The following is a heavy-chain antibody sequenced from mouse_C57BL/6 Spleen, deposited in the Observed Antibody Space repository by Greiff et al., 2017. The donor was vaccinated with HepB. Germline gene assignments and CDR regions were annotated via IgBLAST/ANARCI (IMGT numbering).Heavy chain of an antibody. D-gene: IGHD2-12*01. V-gene: IGHV1-82*01. Sequence: VKLQESGPELVKPGASVKISCTASGYAFSSSWMNWVKQRPGKGLEWIGRIYPGDGDTNYNGKFKGKATLTADKSSSTAYMQLSSLTSEDSAVYFCGRWSYDEGVNYWGQGTTLTVSS. CDR2: IYPGDGDT. CDR1: GYAFSSSW. CDR3: GRWSYDEGVNY. J-gene: IGHJ2*01.